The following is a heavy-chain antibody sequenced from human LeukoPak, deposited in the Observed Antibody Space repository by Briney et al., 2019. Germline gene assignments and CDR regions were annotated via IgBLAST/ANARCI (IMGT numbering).Heavy chain of an antibody. CDR3: ARYSNSGPIEY. CDR2: IKQDGSEK. J-gene: IGHJ4*02. CDR1: GFTFRSYG. V-gene: IGHV3-7*01. D-gene: IGHD2-15*01. Sequence: GGSLRLSCAASGFTFRSYGMHWVRQAPGKGLEWVANIKQDGSEKHHGDSVRGRFTISRDNAKNSLYLQMSSLGVDDTAVYYCARYSNSGPIEYWGQGTLVTVSS.